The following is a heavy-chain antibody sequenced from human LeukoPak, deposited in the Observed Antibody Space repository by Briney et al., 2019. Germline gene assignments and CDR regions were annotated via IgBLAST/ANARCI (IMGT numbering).Heavy chain of an antibody. CDR3: AREHLNYYDSSGYYHFDP. Sequence: SETLSLTCTVSGGSISSGGYYWSWIRQHPGKGLEWIGYIYYSGSTYYNPSLKSRVTISVDTSKNQFSLKLSSVTAADTAVYYCAREHLNYYDSSGYYHFDPWGQGTLVTVPS. CDR2: IYYSGST. D-gene: IGHD3-22*01. J-gene: IGHJ5*02. V-gene: IGHV4-31*03. CDR1: GGSISSGGYY.